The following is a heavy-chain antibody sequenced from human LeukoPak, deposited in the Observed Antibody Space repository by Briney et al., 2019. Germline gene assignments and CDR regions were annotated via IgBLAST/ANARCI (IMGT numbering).Heavy chain of an antibody. CDR1: RLSFSGQW. Sequence: GGSLRLSCAASRLSFSGQWMNWVRQAPGQGLEWVAHIKYDGRAQYYADSVKGRFTISREDAKNSLSLQMDNVRAEDTAVYYCAYSNNLNYWGQRTLVTVSS. D-gene: IGHD1-20*01. V-gene: IGHV3-7*01. J-gene: IGHJ4*02. CDR3: AYSNNLNY. CDR2: IKYDGRAQ.